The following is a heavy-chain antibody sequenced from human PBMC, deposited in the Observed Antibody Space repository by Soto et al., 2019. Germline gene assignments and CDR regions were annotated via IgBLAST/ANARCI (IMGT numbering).Heavy chain of an antibody. CDR1: GFTFSSYS. D-gene: IGHD3-10*01. V-gene: IGHV3-48*02. CDR2: ISSSSSTI. Sequence: GGSLRLSCAASGFTFSSYSMNWVRQAPGKGLEWVSYISSSSSTIYYADSVKGRFTISRDNAKNSLYLQMNSLRDEDTAVYYCAGEMAGSGSYYNGRGDDYWGQGTXVTVSS. CDR3: AGEMAGSGSYYNGRGDDY. J-gene: IGHJ4*02.